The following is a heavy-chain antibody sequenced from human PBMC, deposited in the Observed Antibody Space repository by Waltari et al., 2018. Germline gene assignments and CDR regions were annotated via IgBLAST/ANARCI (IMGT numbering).Heavy chain of an antibody. CDR2: IYYSGST. J-gene: IGHJ4*02. V-gene: IGHV4-39*07. D-gene: IGHD3-10*01. CDR3: AGGSGSYYLFDY. Sequence: QLQLQESGPGLVKPSETLSLTCTVSGGSISSSSYYWGWIRQPPGKGLEWIGSIYYSGSTYYNPSLKSRVTISVDTSKNQFSLKLSSVTAADTAVYYCAGGSGSYYLFDYWGQGTLVTVSS. CDR1: GGSISSSSYY.